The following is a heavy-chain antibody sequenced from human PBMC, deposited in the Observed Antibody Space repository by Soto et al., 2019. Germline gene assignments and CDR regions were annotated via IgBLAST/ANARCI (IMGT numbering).Heavy chain of an antibody. D-gene: IGHD6-13*01. CDR3: AKDGYSSSWNGFFEY. V-gene: IGHV3-23*01. CDR1: GFTFGDFA. J-gene: IGHJ4*02. CDR2: ISGSGGST. Sequence: PVGSLRLSCAASGFTFGDFAMSWVRQAPGKGLEWVSGISGSGGSTHYPDSVKGRFTISRDNSKNTLYLQMNSLRAEDAAVYYCAKDGYSSSWNGFFEYWGQGNQVTVSS.